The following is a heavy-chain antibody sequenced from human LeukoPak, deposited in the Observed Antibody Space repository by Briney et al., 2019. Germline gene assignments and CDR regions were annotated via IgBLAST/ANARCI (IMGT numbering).Heavy chain of an antibody. CDR3: ARGFTMIVYP. J-gene: IGHJ5*02. V-gene: IGHV4-34*01. Sequence: NPSETLSLTCAVYGGSFSGYYWSWIRQPPGKGLEWIGEINHSGSTNYNPSLKSRVTISVDTSKNQFSLKLSSVTAADTAVYYCARGFTMIVYPWGQGTLVTVSS. D-gene: IGHD3-22*01. CDR1: GGSFSGYY. CDR2: INHSGST.